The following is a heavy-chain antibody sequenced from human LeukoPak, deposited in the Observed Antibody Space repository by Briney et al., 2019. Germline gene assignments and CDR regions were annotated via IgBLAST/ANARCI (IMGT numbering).Heavy chain of an antibody. CDR1: GYNFASYG. CDR2: VSTYNGRT. D-gene: IGHD3-22*01. CDR3: ARDYYESSDYKYDVFDI. J-gene: IGHJ3*02. Sequence: ASVKVSCKASGYNFASYGISWVRQAPGQGLEWMGWVSTYNGRTNYAQNVRGRVSMTTDTASNTAYLEVWSLRSDDTAVYYCARDYYESSDYKYDVFDIGGQGTMVTVSS. V-gene: IGHV1-18*01.